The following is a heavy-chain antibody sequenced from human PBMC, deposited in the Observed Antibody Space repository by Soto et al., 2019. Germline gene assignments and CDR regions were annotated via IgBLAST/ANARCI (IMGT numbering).Heavy chain of an antibody. Sequence: ASVKVSCKASGYTFTGRYIHWVRQAPGQGLEWMGWINPASGGATYAQKFQGRASLTRDTFNSIAYMELSSLRSDDTAVYFCARDLGGSSSYLGYWGQGTPVTVSS. J-gene: IGHJ4*02. CDR2: INPASGGA. CDR1: GYTFTGRY. V-gene: IGHV1-2*02. D-gene: IGHD6-6*01. CDR3: ARDLGGSSSYLGY.